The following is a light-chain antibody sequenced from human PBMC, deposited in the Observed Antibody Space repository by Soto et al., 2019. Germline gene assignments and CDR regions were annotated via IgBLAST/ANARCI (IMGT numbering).Light chain of an antibody. CDR3: SSYTSSSTLVV. J-gene: IGLJ2*01. CDR2: DVS. V-gene: IGLV2-14*01. Sequence: QSALTQPASVSGSPGQSITISCTGTSSDVGGYNYVSWYQQHPGKAPKLMIYDVSNRPSGVSNRFSGSKSGNTASLTISGVQAEDEADYYGSSYTSSSTLVVFCGGTKVTVL. CDR1: SSDVGGYNY.